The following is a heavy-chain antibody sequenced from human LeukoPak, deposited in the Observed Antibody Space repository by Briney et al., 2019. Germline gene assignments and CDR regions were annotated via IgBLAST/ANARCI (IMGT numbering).Heavy chain of an antibody. CDR2: TSYDESNK. CDR1: GFIFSNYA. D-gene: IGHD4-23*01. V-gene: IGHV3-30-3*01. J-gene: IGHJ5*02. Sequence: GGSLRLSCAASGFIFSNYAMHWVRQAPGKGLEWVAVTSYDESNKYYADSVKGRFTISRDNSKNTLYLQMNSLRTDDTAVYYCARAVENWFDPWGQGTLVTVSS. CDR3: ARAVENWFDP.